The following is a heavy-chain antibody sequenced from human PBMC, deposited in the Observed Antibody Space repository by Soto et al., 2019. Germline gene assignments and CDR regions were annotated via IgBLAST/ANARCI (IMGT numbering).Heavy chain of an antibody. CDR3: ARRVSGSYYDY. V-gene: IGHV3-23*01. Sequence: EVPLLESGGGLVQPGGSLRLSCAASGFTFSNYAMNWVRQAPVKGLEWVSVISGSGDSTYHADSVKGRFTISRDNSKITLYLQLNGLRAEDTAVYYCARRVSGSYYDYWGQGTLVTVSS. CDR2: ISGSGDST. J-gene: IGHJ4*02. CDR1: GFTFSNYA. D-gene: IGHD1-26*01.